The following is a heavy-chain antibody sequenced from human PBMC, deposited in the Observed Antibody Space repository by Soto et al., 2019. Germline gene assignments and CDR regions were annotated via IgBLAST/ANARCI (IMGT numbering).Heavy chain of an antibody. CDR1: GYTFTSYG. CDR2: ISAYNGNT. D-gene: IGHD3-3*01. Sequence: QVQLVQSGAEVKKPGASVKVSCKASGYTFTSYGISWVRQAPGQGLEWMGWISAYNGNTNYAQKLQGRVTMTTDTSKSTAYMELRSLRSDDTAVYYCARELNTYYDFWRAGAFDIWGQGTMVTVSS. J-gene: IGHJ3*02. CDR3: ARELNTYYDFWRAGAFDI. V-gene: IGHV1-18*01.